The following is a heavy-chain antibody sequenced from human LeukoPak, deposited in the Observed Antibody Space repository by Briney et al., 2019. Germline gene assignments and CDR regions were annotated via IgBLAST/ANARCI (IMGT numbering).Heavy chain of an antibody. CDR3: ATHRGYSYGTAEDFDY. CDR1: GFTFSHYW. J-gene: IGHJ4*02. Sequence: GGSLRLSCAASGFTFSHYWMSWVRQALGKGLEWVANIKQDGSEKYYVDSVKGRFTISRDNAKNSLYLQMNSLRAEDTALYYCATHRGYSYGTAEDFDYWGQGTLVTVSS. D-gene: IGHD5-18*01. V-gene: IGHV3-7*01. CDR2: IKQDGSEK.